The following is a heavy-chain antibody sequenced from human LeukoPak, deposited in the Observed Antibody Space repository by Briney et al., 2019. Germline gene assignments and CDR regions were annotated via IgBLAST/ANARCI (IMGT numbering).Heavy chain of an antibody. V-gene: IGHV3-48*02. Sequence: GGSLRLSCAASGFSFSGFGMNWVRQAPGKGLEWISYIGSSGSAGGNIYYAVSVKGRFTVSRDNAKDSLFLQMNSLQDADTAVYYCARAPTPYFTYYMDAWGKGTTVTVSS. CDR1: GFSFSGFG. D-gene: IGHD2-21*01. CDR2: IGSSGSAGGNI. CDR3: ARAPTPYFTYYMDA. J-gene: IGHJ6*03.